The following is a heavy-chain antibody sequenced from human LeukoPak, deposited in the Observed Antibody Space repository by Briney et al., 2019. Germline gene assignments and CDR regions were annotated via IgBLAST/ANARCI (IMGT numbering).Heavy chain of an antibody. CDR2: ISGSGGST. J-gene: IGHJ4*02. D-gene: IGHD6-13*01. CDR3: ARGLPGGFVGFSSSYYPLDH. V-gene: IGHV3-23*01. CDR1: GFTFSSYA. Sequence: GGSLRLSCAASGFTFSSYAMSWVRQAPGKGLEWVSAISGSGGSTYYAGSVKGRFIISRDNSKNTLSLQMNSLRLEDTAVYYCARGLPGGFVGFSSSYYPLDHWGQGTLVTVSS.